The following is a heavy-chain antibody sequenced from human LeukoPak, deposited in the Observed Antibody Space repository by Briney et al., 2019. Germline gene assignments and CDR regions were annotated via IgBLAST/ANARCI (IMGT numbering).Heavy chain of an antibody. CDR3: AKDLNIYYDSSGYYN. CDR1: GFTFSSYA. V-gene: IGHV3-23*01. Sequence: GGSLRLSCAASGFTFSSYAMSWVRQAPGKGLEWVSAISGSGGSTYLADSVKGRFTISRDNSKNTLYLQMNSLRAEDTAVYYCAKDLNIYYDSSGYYNWGQGTLLTVSS. D-gene: IGHD3-22*01. CDR2: ISGSGGST. J-gene: IGHJ4*02.